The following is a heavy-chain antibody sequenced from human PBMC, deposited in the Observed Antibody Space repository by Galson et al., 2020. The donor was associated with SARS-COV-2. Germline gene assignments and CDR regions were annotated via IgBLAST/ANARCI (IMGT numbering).Heavy chain of an antibody. CDR2: ISSSSSYI. CDR1: GFTFSSYS. J-gene: IGHJ4*02. Sequence: GGSLRLSCAASGFTFSSYSMNWVRQAPGKGLEWVSSISSSSSYIYYADSVKGRFTISRDNAKNSLYLQMNSLRAEDTAVYYCARDSHYYDSSGLCDYWGQGTLVTVSS. CDR3: ARDSHYYDSSGLCDY. V-gene: IGHV3-21*01. D-gene: IGHD3-22*01.